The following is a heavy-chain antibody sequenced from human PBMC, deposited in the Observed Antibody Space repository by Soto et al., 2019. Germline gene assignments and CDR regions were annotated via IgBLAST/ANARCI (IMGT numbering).Heavy chain of an antibody. V-gene: IGHV5-51*01. CDR2: IYPGDSDT. CDR3: ARRHHTIFGVVTGMDV. Sequence: GESLKISCKGSGYSFTSYWIGWVRQMPGKGLEWMGIIYPGDSDTGYSPSFQGQVTISADKSISTAYLQWSSLKASDTAMYYCARRHHTIFGVVTGMDVWGQGTTVTVSS. J-gene: IGHJ6*02. D-gene: IGHD3-3*01. CDR1: GYSFTSYW.